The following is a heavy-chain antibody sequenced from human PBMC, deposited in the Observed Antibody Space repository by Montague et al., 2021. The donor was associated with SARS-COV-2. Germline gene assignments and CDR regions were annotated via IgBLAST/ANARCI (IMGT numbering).Heavy chain of an antibody. D-gene: IGHD3-10*01. CDR1: CGSISSSSNY. J-gene: IGHJ5*02. CDR3: ARLVWFGELSSENWFDP. Sequence: SETLSLTCTVSCGSISSSSNYWGWIRQPPGKGLEWIGSIYYSGSTYYNSSLKSRVTISVDTSKNQFSLKLNSVTAADTAVYYCARLVWFGELSSENWFDPWGQGTLVTVSS. V-gene: IGHV4-39*01. CDR2: IYYSGST.